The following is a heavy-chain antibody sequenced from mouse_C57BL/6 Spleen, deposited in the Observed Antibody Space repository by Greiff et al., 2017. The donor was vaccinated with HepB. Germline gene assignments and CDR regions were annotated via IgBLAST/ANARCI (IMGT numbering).Heavy chain of an antibody. CDR1: GYAFSSYW. J-gene: IGHJ1*03. D-gene: IGHD1-1*01. CDR3: ASPNYEVYWYFDV. Sequence: QVQLQQSGAELVKPGASVKISCKASGYAFSSYWMNWVKQRPGKGLEWIGQIYPGDGDTNYNGKFKGKATLTADKSSSTAYMQLSSLTSEDSAVYFCASPNYEVYWYFDVWGTGTTVTVSS. CDR2: IYPGDGDT. V-gene: IGHV1-80*01.